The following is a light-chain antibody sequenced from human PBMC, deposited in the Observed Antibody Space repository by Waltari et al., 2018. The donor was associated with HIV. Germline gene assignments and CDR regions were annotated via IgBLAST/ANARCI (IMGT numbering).Light chain of an antibody. Sequence: EIVLTQSPGTLSLSPGERATLSCRASQSVSSSYLAWYQQKPGQAPRLLISGASSRATGLPDRFSSSGSGTDFTLTISRLEPEDFAVYYCQQYGSSPPTFGPGTKVDIK. CDR2: GAS. J-gene: IGKJ3*01. V-gene: IGKV3-20*01. CDR1: QSVSSSY. CDR3: QQYGSSPPT.